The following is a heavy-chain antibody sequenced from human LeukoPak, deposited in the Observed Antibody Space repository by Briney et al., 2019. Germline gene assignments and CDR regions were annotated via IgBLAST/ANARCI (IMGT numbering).Heavy chain of an antibody. CDR1: GYTFTGYY. CDR3: ARDCITMVQGLLHPPRIESAFDI. J-gene: IGHJ3*02. V-gene: IGHV1-2*02. Sequence: ASVKVSCKASGYTFTGYYMHWVRQAPGQGLEWMGWINPNSGGTNYAQKFQGRVTMTRDTSISTAYMELSRLRSDDTAVYYCARDCITMVQGLLHPPRIESAFDIWGQGTMVTVSS. CDR2: INPNSGGT. D-gene: IGHD3-10*01.